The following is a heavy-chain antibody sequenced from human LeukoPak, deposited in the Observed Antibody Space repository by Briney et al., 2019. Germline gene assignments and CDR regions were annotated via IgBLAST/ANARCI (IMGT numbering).Heavy chain of an antibody. CDR1: GGSISSCY. D-gene: IGHD6-13*01. Sequence: SETLSLTCTVPGGSISSCYWSWIRQPAGKGLEWIGRIYTSGSTNYNPSLKSRVTMSVDTSKNQFSLKLSSVTAADTAVYYCAVGIAAADSYYFDYWGQGTLVTVSS. J-gene: IGHJ4*02. CDR3: AVGIAAADSYYFDY. V-gene: IGHV4-4*07. CDR2: IYTSGST.